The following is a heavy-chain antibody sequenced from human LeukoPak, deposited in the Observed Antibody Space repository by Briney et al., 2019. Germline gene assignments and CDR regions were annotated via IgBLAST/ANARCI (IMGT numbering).Heavy chain of an antibody. J-gene: IGHJ4*02. CDR2: IHYSGST. V-gene: IGHV4-39*07. Sequence: SETLSLTCTVSGGSISSSSYYWGWIRQPPGKGLEWIGSIHYSGSTNYNPSLKSRATISVDTSKNHLSLSLNSVTAADTAVYYCAASLWFGIYPDYWGQGSLVTVSS. CDR1: GGSISSSSYY. D-gene: IGHD3-10*01. CDR3: AASLWFGIYPDY.